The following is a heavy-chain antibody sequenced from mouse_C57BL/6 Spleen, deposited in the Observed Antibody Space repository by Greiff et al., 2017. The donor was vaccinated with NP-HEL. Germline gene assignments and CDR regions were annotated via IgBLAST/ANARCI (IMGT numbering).Heavy chain of an antibody. Sequence: QVQLKQPGTELVKPGASAKLSCKASGYTFTSYWMHWVKQRPGQGLEWIGNINPSNGGTNYNEKFKSKATLTVDKSSSTAYMQLSSLTSEDSAVYYCARFYYDYDGFAYWGQGTLVTVSA. CDR1: GYTFTSYW. J-gene: IGHJ3*01. CDR3: ARFYYDYDGFAY. CDR2: INPSNGGT. D-gene: IGHD2-4*01. V-gene: IGHV1-53*01.